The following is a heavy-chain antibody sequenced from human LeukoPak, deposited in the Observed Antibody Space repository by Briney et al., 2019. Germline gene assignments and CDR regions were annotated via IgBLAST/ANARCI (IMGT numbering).Heavy chain of an antibody. D-gene: IGHD6-13*01. CDR1: GDSISSYY. Sequence: PSETLSLTCTVSGDSISSYYWRWLRQPPGKGLEWIGYIYYSGSTNYNPSLKSRVTISVDTSKNQFSLRLSSVTAADTAVYYCVSGGYSSSWYVYWGQGTLVTVSS. V-gene: IGHV4-59*01. CDR3: VSGGYSSSWYVY. J-gene: IGHJ4*02. CDR2: IYYSGST.